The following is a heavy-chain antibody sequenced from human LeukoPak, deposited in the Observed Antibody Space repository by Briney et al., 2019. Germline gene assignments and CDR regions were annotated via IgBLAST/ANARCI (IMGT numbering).Heavy chain of an antibody. CDR3: ARRSGIAVAGAFDY. Sequence: GGPLRLSCEASGFTFNTYSMNWARQAPGKGLEWVSSIDSSGGYMFYADSVKGRFIISRDNAKDSLYLQMNSLRAEDTAVYYCARRSGIAVAGAFDYWGQGTLVTVSS. CDR2: IDSSGGYM. J-gene: IGHJ4*02. CDR1: GFTFNTYS. D-gene: IGHD6-19*01. V-gene: IGHV3-21*04.